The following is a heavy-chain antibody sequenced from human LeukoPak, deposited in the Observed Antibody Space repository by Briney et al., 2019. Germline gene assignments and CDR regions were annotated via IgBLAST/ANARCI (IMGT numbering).Heavy chain of an antibody. Sequence: GGSLRLSCAASGFIFTTYSVNWVRQAPGKGLEWVSSISSSSTYISYADSVEGRFTISRDNAKNSLYLQMNGLRAEDTALYYCARVFSGNYYSGFDYWGQGTLVTVSS. V-gene: IGHV3-21*01. D-gene: IGHD3-10*01. CDR1: GFIFTTYS. CDR2: ISSSSTYI. J-gene: IGHJ4*02. CDR3: ARVFSGNYYSGFDY.